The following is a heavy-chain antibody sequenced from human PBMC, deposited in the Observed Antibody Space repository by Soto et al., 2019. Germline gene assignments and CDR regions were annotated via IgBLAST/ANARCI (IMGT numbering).Heavy chain of an antibody. J-gene: IGHJ6*02. CDR3: ARGWGNYGLYYYYYGMDV. CDR2: IIPIFGTA. V-gene: IGHV1-69*01. D-gene: IGHD3-16*02. CDR1: GGTFSSYA. Sequence: QVQLVQSGAEVKKPGSSVKVSCKASGGTFSSYAISWVRQAPGQGLEWMGGIIPIFGTANYAQKFQGRVTITADESRSTAYRELSSLRSEDTAVYYCARGWGNYGLYYYYYGMDVWGQGTTVTVSS.